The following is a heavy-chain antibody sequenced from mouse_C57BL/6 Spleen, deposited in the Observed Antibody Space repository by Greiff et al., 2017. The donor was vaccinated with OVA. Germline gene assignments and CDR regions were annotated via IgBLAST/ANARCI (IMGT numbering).Heavy chain of an antibody. D-gene: IGHD2-2*01. CDR3: ARAGYSYGYFGAY. CDR1: GFTFTDYG. J-gene: IGHJ3*01. V-gene: IGHV5-17*01. Sequence: EVQLVESGGGLVKPGGSLKLSCAASGFTFTDYGMHWVRQAPEQGLEWVAYISSGGGTIYYADTVKGRFTISSDNAKNTLFLQMHSLRSEDTAMYYCARAGYSYGYFGAYWGQGTLVTVSA. CDR2: ISSGGGTI.